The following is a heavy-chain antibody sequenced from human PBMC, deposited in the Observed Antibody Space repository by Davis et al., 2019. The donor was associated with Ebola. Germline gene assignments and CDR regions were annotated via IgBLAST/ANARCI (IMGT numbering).Heavy chain of an antibody. CDR3: AKDRAAVADWYFDL. J-gene: IGHJ2*01. V-gene: IGHV1-46*01. CDR2: INPSGGST. CDR1: GGTFSSYT. Sequence: ASVKVSCKASGGTFSSYTIDWVRQAPGQGLEWMGIINPSGGSTSYAQKFQGRVTMTRDTSTSTVYMELSSLRAEDTAVYYCAKDRAAVADWYFDLWGRGTLVTVSS. D-gene: IGHD6-19*01.